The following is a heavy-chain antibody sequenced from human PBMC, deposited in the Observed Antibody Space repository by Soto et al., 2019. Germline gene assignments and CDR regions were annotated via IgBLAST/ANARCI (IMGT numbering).Heavy chain of an antibody. V-gene: IGHV4-59*01. D-gene: IGHD2-15*01. CDR2: IYYSGST. Sequence: SETLSLTCTVSGGYISSYYWSWIRQPPGKGLEWIGYIYYSGSTNYNPSLKSRVTISVDTSKNQFSLKLSSVTAADTAVYYCARVAFSDCSGGSCYFYYYYMDVWGKGTTVTVSS. CDR3: ARVAFSDCSGGSCYFYYYYMDV. CDR1: GGYISSYY. J-gene: IGHJ6*03.